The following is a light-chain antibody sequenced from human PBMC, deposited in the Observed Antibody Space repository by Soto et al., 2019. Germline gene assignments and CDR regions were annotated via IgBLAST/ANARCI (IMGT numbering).Light chain of an antibody. CDR3: QQYNNWPRRT. CDR2: GAS. J-gene: IGKJ1*01. V-gene: IGKV3-20*01. CDR1: QSVPSTY. Sequence: VLSQSPGRVSLSPGERATLSCRASQSVPSTYFAWYQQKPGQAPRIIIFGASGRATGIPDRFSGSGSGTEFTLTISSLQSEDFAVYYCQQYNNWPRRTFGQGTKVDIK.